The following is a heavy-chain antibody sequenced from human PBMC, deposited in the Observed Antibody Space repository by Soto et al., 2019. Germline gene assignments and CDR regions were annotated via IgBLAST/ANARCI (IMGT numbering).Heavy chain of an antibody. J-gene: IGHJ4*02. V-gene: IGHV4-59*01. Sequence: SETLSLTCTVSGGSISSYYWSWIRHPPGKGLEWIGNIYYSGSSNYNPSLKGRVTISVDTSKNQFSLKLSSVTAADTAVYYCARGGPEPFDYWGQGTLVTVSS. CDR2: IYYSGSS. D-gene: IGHD3-10*01. CDR1: GGSISSYY. CDR3: ARGGPEPFDY.